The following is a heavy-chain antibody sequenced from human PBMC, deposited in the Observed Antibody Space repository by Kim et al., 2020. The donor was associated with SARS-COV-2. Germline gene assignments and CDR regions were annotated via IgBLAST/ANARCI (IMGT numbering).Heavy chain of an antibody. V-gene: IGHV4-39*01. Sequence: SETLSLSCTVSGGSISSSRYYWGWIRQPPGKGLEWIGSIYYSGSTYYNPSLKSRVTISVDTSKNQFSLNLSSVTAADTAVYYCARRGQQLVEWAWFDPWG. D-gene: IGHD6-13*01. CDR2: IYYSGST. CDR3: ARRGQQLVEWAWFDP. J-gene: IGHJ5*02. CDR1: GGSISSSRYY.